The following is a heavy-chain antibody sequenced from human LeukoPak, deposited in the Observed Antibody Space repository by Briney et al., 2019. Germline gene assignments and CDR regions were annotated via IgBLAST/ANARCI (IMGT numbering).Heavy chain of an antibody. J-gene: IGHJ3*02. CDR1: GGSISSSSYY. CDR2: IYYSGST. V-gene: IGHV4-39*01. Sequence: SETLSLTCTVSGGSISSSSYYWGWIRQPPGKGLEWIGSIYYSGSTYYNPSLKSRVTISVDTSKNQFSLKLSSVTAADTAVYYCARHAPPIYYYDSSGYPNDAFDIWGQGTMVTVSS. D-gene: IGHD3-22*01. CDR3: ARHAPPIYYYDSSGYPNDAFDI.